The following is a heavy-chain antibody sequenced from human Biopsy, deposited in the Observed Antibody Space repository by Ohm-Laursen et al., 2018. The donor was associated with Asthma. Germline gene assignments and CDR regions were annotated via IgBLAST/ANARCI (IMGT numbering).Heavy chain of an antibody. Sequence: GSLVKVSCTASGYTFISYAIHCVRQAPGQRLEWMGWINAGDGNTKYSQKFQGRVTITRDASASTAYMDLRSLRSEDTAMYYCARTYYDFLTGQVNDAFALWGQGTMVTVSS. CDR2: INAGDGNT. D-gene: IGHD3-9*01. V-gene: IGHV1-3*01. CDR3: ARTYYDFLTGQVNDAFAL. CDR1: GYTFISYA. J-gene: IGHJ3*01.